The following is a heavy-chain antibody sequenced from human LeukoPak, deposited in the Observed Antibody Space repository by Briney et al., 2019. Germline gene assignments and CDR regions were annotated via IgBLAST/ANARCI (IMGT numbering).Heavy chain of an antibody. Sequence: GRSLRLSCTPSGFTFGDYAMSWFRQAPGKGLEWVGFIRSKASGGTTEYAASVNDRLTISRDDSKSIAYLQMNSLKTDDTALYYCARGHSAYDPFDYWGQGTLVTVSS. CDR1: GFTFGDYA. J-gene: IGHJ4*02. D-gene: IGHD5-12*01. CDR2: IRSKASGGTT. V-gene: IGHV3-49*03. CDR3: ARGHSAYDPFDY.